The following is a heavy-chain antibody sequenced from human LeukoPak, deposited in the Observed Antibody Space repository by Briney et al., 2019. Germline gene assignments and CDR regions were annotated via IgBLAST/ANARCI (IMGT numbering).Heavy chain of an antibody. Sequence: PSETLSLTCSVSGFSISSSAYYWGWVRQSPGKGPEWIGAFYYNGNTYYKPSLQSLVTISADTSKNQFSLDLTSVTAAGAAIYWRVCQRATLGSTHYYMDAWGKGTTVVVSS. D-gene: IGHD3-16*01. V-gene: IGHV4-39*03. CDR1: GFSISSSAYY. J-gene: IGHJ6*03. CDR3: VCQRATLGSTHYYMDA. CDR2: FYYNGNT.